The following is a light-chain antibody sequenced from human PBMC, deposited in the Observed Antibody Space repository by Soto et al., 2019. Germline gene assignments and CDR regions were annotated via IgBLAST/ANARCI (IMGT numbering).Light chain of an antibody. CDR3: QSYDATNQV. CDR1: GGSIASHY. J-gene: IGLJ3*02. V-gene: IGLV6-57*01. Sequence: NFMLTQPHSVSESPGKTVIISCTRSGGSIASHYVQWYQQRPGSSPTTVIYEDNQRPSGVRDRFSGSIDSSSNSASLTISVLETEDEADYFCQSYDATNQVFGGGTKLTVL. CDR2: EDN.